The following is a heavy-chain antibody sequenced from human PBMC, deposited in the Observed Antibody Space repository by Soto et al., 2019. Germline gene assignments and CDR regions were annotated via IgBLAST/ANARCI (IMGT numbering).Heavy chain of an antibody. CDR2: IKQDGSEK. D-gene: IGHD2-15*01. Sequence: GGSLRLSCADSGFTFSSYWMSWVRQAPGKGLEWVADIKQDGSEKYYVDSVEGRFTISRDNAKNSLYLQMNSLRADDTAVYYCARVLPGGGYPHDYFDYWGQGTLVTVSS. CDR1: GFTFSSYW. J-gene: IGHJ4*02. V-gene: IGHV3-7*01. CDR3: ARVLPGGGYPHDYFDY.